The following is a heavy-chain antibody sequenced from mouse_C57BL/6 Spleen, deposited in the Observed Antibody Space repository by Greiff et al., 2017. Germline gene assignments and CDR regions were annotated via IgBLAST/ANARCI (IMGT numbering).Heavy chain of an antibody. D-gene: IGHD2-3*01. V-gene: IGHV5-9-1*02. CDR2: ISSGGDYI. J-gene: IGHJ2*01. Sequence: EVQGVESGEGLVKPGGSLKLSCAASGFTFSSYAMSWVRQTPEKRLEWVAYISSGGDYIYYADTVKGRFTISRDNARNTLYLQMSSLKSEDTAMYYCTREDGYYLYFDYWGQGTTLTVSS. CDR1: GFTFSSYA. CDR3: TREDGYYLYFDY.